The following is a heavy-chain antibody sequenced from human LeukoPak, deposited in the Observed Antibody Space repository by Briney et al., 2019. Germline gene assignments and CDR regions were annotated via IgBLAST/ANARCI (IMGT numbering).Heavy chain of an antibody. V-gene: IGHV4-61*05. J-gene: IGHJ2*01. D-gene: IGHD3-10*01. CDR1: GGSISSSSCY. Sequence: SETLSLTCTVSGGSISSSSCYWGWIRQPPGKGLEWIGYIYYSGSTNYNPSLKSRVAISKNTSKNQFSLRLTSVTAADTAVYYCARGGFGELLPDWFFDLWGRGTLVTVSS. CDR2: IYYSGST. CDR3: ARGGFGELLPDWFFDL.